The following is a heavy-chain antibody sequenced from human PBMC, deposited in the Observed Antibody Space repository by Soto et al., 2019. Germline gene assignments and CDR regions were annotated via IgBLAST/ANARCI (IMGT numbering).Heavy chain of an antibody. CDR2: ISSSSSYI. J-gene: IGHJ4*02. CDR1: GFTFSSYS. CDR3: ARDTPFYGDYGGMDV. Sequence: GGSLRLSCAASGFTFSSYSMNWVRQAPGKGLGWVSSISSSSSYIYYTDSVKGRFTISRDNAKNSLYLQMNSLRAEDTAVYYCARDTPFYGDYGGMDVRGQGTLVTVSS. V-gene: IGHV3-21*01. D-gene: IGHD4-17*01.